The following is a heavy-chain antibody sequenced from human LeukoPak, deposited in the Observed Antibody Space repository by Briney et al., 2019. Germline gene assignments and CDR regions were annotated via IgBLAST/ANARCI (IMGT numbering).Heavy chain of an antibody. CDR1: GFTFSSYE. D-gene: IGHD3-10*02. V-gene: IGHV3-48*03. CDR2: ISSSGSTI. CDR3: AELGITMIGGV. Sequence: GGSLRLSCAAPGFTFSSYEMNWVRQGPGKGLEWVSYISSSGSTIYYADSVKGRFTISRDNAKNSLYLQMNSLRAEDTAVYYCAELGITMIGGVWGKGTTVTISS. J-gene: IGHJ6*04.